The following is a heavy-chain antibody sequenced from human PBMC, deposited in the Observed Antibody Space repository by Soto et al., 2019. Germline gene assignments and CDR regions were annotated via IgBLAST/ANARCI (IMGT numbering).Heavy chain of an antibody. Sequence: SETLSLTCAVSGGSISSGGYSWSWIRQPPGKGLEWIGYIYHSGSSYYNPSLKSRVTISVDRSKNQFSLKLSSVTAADTAVYYCAAGGGLPRYYWGQGTLVTVSS. D-gene: IGHD5-12*01. V-gene: IGHV4-30-2*01. CDR2: IYHSGSS. CDR1: GGSISSGGYS. CDR3: AAGGGLPRYY. J-gene: IGHJ4*02.